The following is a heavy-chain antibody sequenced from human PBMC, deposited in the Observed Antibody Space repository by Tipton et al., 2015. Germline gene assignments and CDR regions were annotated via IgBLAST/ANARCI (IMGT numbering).Heavy chain of an antibody. V-gene: IGHV4-59*08. Sequence: LRLSCTVSGGSISNYYWGWIRQPPGKGLEWIGYIYYTGDTNYHASLRSRVTISLDTSKNQFSLRLSSVTAADTAVYYCARSLFPETAGLENWFDPWGQGTLVTVSS. CDR3: ARSLFPETAGLENWFDP. D-gene: IGHD6-13*01. CDR1: GGSISNYY. J-gene: IGHJ5*02. CDR2: IYYTGDT.